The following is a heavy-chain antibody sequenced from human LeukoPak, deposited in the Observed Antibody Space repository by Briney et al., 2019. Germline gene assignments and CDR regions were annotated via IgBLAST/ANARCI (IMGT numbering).Heavy chain of an antibody. D-gene: IGHD3-10*01. CDR2: INPNSGGT. J-gene: IGHJ4*02. Sequence: ASVKVSCKASGYTFTGYYMHWVRQAPGQGLEWMGWINPNSGGTNYAQKFKGRVTMTRDTSISTAYMELSRLRSDDTAVYYCARVERGTMVRGVINYWGQGTLVTVSS. V-gene: IGHV1-2*02. CDR1: GYTFTGYY. CDR3: ARVERGTMVRGVINY.